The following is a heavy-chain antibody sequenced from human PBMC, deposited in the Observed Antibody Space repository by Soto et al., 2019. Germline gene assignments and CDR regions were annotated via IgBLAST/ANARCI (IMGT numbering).Heavy chain of an antibody. V-gene: IGHV4-59*01. CDR1: GGSISSYY. Sequence: PSETLSLTCTVSGGSISSYYWSWIRQPPGKGLEWIGYIYYSGSTNYNPSLKSRVTISVDTSKNQFSLKLSSVTAADTAVYYCASPIVRGVPHDAFDIWGQGKMVTVSS. CDR3: ASPIVRGVPHDAFDI. J-gene: IGHJ3*02. CDR2: IYYSGST. D-gene: IGHD3-10*02.